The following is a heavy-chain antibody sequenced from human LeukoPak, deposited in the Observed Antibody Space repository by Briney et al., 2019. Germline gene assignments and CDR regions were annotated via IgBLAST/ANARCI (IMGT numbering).Heavy chain of an antibody. CDR3: ARVAIEMATIGPLGAFDI. V-gene: IGHV3-30*04. D-gene: IGHD5-24*01. J-gene: IGHJ3*02. CDR1: GFTFSSYA. CDR2: ISYDGSNK. Sequence: PGRSLRLSCAASGFTFSSYAMHWVRQAPGKGLEWVAVISYDGSNKYYADSVKGRFTISRDNSKNTLYLQMNSLRAEDTAVYYCARVAIEMATIGPLGAFDIWGQGTMVTVSS.